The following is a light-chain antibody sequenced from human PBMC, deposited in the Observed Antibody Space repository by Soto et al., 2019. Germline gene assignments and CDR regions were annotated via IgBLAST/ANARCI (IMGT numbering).Light chain of an antibody. Sequence: EIVLTQSQGTLSSSPGESVSLXWRASQSVTSNYLAWYQQKPGQAPRLLIFGASIRDTGLPDRFSGGGSGTDFTLTISRLEPEDFAVYYCQQYGSSPGTFGQGTKVDI. CDR2: GAS. J-gene: IGKJ1*01. CDR1: QSVTSNY. CDR3: QQYGSSPGT. V-gene: IGKV3-20*01.